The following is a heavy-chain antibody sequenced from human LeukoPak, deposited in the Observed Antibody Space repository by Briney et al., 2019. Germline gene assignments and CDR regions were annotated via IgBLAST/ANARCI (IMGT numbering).Heavy chain of an antibody. CDR2: FDPEDGET. V-gene: IGHV1-24*01. CDR3: ATATYSSSWFDP. D-gene: IGHD6-13*01. CDR1: GYTLTELS. J-gene: IGHJ5*02. Sequence: ASVKVSCKVSGYTLTELSMHWVRRAPGKGLEWMGGFDPEDGETIYAQKFQGRVTSTDTAYMELSSLRSEDTAVYYCATATYSSSWFDPWGQGTLVTVSS.